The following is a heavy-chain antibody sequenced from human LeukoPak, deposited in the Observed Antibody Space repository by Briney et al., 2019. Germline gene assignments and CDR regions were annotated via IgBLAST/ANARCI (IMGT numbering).Heavy chain of an antibody. D-gene: IGHD3-3*01. V-gene: IGHV5-51*01. J-gene: IGHJ3*02. CDR2: IYTGDSDT. CDR3: ASTGVHYDFWSGYYAAFDI. Sequence: GESLKISGKGSGYSFTSYWSGWVRRMPGKGREGMGIIYTGDSDTRYSPSCQDQLTMSADKSISTPYRQWSSLKASDTAMYYCASTGVHYDFWSGYYAAFDIWGQGTMVTVSS. CDR1: GYSFTSYW.